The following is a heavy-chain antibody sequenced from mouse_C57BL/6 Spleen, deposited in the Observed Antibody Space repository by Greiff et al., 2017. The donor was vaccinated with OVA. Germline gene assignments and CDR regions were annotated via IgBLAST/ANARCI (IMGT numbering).Heavy chain of an antibody. Sequence: VQLQQSGAELARPGASVTLSCKASGYTFTDYEMHWVKQTPVHGLEWIGAIDPETGGTTYNQKFKGKAILTADKSSSTAYMELRSLTSEDSAVYYCTRWGYDYDFDDWGQGTTLTVSS. CDR3: TRWGYDYDFDD. CDR2: IDPETGGT. D-gene: IGHD2-4*01. V-gene: IGHV1-15*01. J-gene: IGHJ2*01. CDR1: GYTFTDYE.